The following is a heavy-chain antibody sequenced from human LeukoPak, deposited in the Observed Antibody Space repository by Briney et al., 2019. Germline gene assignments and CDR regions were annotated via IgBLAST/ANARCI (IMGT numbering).Heavy chain of an antibody. V-gene: IGHV4-34*01. J-gene: IGHJ4*02. D-gene: IGHD5-12*01. CDR1: GGSFSGYY. CDR2: INHSGST. CDR3: ARGGGQWLRSYYFDY. Sequence: SETLSLTCAVYGGSFSGYYWTWIRQSQGKGLEWIGEINHSGSTNYNPSLKSRVTISVDTSKKQFSLTVRSVTAADTAVYYCARGGGQWLRSYYFDYWGQGALVTVSS.